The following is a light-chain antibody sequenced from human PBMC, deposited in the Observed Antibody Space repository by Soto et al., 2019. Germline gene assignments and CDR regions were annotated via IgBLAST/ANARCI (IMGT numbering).Light chain of an antibody. V-gene: IGKV1-6*01. CDR2: SAS. CDR1: QGVRDD. Sequence: IQMTQSPSSLSASVGDRVTITCRASQGVRDDVGWYQQKPGKAPKLVIYSASTLQSGVPSRFSGSGSGTAFTVTISGLQPGGFATYYCLQESNYPLTFGGGTKVEIK. J-gene: IGKJ4*01. CDR3: LQESNYPLT.